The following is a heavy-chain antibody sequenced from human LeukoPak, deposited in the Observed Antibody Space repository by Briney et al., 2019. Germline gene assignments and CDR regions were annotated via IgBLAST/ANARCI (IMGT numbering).Heavy chain of an antibody. Sequence: GGSLRLSCAASGFTFSIYWMHWVRQVPGKGLGWVSRMAADGSSTIYADSVKGRFTISRDNTENTLYLQMRSLRAEDTAVYYCAREWKKTGAFDHWGQGTLVTVSS. V-gene: IGHV3-74*01. J-gene: IGHJ4*02. D-gene: IGHD1-1*01. CDR3: AREWKKTGAFDH. CDR2: MAADGSST. CDR1: GFTFSIYW.